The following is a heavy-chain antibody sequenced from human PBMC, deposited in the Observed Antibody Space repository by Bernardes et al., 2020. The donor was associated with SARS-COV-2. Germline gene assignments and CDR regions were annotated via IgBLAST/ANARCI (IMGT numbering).Heavy chain of an antibody. V-gene: IGHV5-10-1*01. J-gene: IGHJ6*02. CDR1: GYSFTSYW. Sequence: GESLKISCKGSGYSFTSYWISWVRQMPGKGLEWMGRIDPSDSYTNYSPSFQGHVTISADKSISTAYLQWSSLKASDTAMYYCATGGGTYSNSYYGMDVWGQGTTVTVSS. CDR3: ATGGGTYSNSYYGMDV. CDR2: IDPSDSYT. D-gene: IGHD4-4*01.